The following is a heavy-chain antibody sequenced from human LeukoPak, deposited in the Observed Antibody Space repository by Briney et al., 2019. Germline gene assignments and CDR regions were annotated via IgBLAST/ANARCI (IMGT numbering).Heavy chain of an antibody. Sequence: GGSLRLSCTASGFTFGDYAMSWFRQAPGKGLEWVSDISGTGISTYYADSVKGRFTISRDNSKNTLYLQMNSLRAEDTAVYYCAKRQWFTVTTHFGYWGQGTLVTVSS. CDR3: AKRQWFTVTTHFGY. CDR1: GFTFGDYA. D-gene: IGHD4-17*01. J-gene: IGHJ4*02. CDR2: ISGTGIST. V-gene: IGHV3-23*01.